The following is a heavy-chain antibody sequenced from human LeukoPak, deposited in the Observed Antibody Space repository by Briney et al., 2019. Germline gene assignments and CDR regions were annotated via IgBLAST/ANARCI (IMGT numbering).Heavy chain of an antibody. CDR3: ARGYCSSTSCPHFDY. CDR2: IYSGGST. Sequence: GGSLRLSCAASGFTVSSNYMSWVRQAPGKGLEWVSVIYSGGSTYYADSVKGRFTISRDNSKNTLYLQMNSLRAEDTAVYYCARGYCSSTSCPHFDYWGQGTLVIVSS. J-gene: IGHJ4*02. V-gene: IGHV3-53*01. CDR1: GFTVSSNY. D-gene: IGHD2-2*01.